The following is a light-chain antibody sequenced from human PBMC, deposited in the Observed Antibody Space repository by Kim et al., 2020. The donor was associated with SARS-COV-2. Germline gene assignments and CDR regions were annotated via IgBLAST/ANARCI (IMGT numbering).Light chain of an antibody. CDR3: CSYAGSSTVV. CDR1: SSELCSYNL. CDR2: EVS. J-gene: IGLJ2*01. Sequence: GQSITIACTGTSSELCSYNLVSWYQQHPGKAPKLMIYEVSKRPSGVSNRFSGSKSGNTASLTISGLQAEDEADYYCCSYAGSSTVVFGGGTQLTVL. V-gene: IGLV2-23*02.